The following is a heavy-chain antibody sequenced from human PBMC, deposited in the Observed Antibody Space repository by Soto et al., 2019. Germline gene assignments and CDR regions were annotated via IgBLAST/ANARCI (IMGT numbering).Heavy chain of an antibody. V-gene: IGHV1-69*06. D-gene: IGHD3-16*01. CDR2: IIPIFGTA. Sequence: VKVSCKASGGTFSSYAISWVRQAPGQGLEWMGGIIPIFGTANYAQKFQARVTITADKSTSTAYMELSSLRSEDTAVYYCAREGGSDSYDAFDIWCQGTMVTVSS. J-gene: IGHJ3*02. CDR3: AREGGSDSYDAFDI. CDR1: GGTFSSYA.